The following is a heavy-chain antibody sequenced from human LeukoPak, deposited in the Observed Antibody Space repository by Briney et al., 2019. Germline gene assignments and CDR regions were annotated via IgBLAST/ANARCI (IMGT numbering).Heavy chain of an antibody. V-gene: IGHV4-34*01. D-gene: IGHD3-16*02. CDR1: GGSFSGYY. CDR3: ARTYYDYVWGSYRYRGNWFDP. CDR2: INHSGST. J-gene: IGHJ5*02. Sequence: SETLSLTCAVYGGSFSGYYWSWTRQPPGKGLEWIGEINHSGSTNYNPSLKSRVTISVDTSKNQFSLKLSSVTAADTAVYYCARTYYDYVWGSYRYRGNWFDPWGQGTLVTVSS.